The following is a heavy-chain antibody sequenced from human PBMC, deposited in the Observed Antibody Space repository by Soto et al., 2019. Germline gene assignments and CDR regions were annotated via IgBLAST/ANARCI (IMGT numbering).Heavy chain of an antibody. J-gene: IGHJ6*03. D-gene: IGHD4-17*01. CDR2: IGSAGDT. CDR1: GFTFSTYD. Sequence: GGSLRLSCAASGFTFSTYDLHWVRQATGKGLEWVSSIGSAGDTYYPGSVKGRFTISRENAKNSLYLQMNSLRAGDTAVYYCARGTTYVDVWGKGTAVTVSS. V-gene: IGHV3-13*01. CDR3: ARGTTYVDV.